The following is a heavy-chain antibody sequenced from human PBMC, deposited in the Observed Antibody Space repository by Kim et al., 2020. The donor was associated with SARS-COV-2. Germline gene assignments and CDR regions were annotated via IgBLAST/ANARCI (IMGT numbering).Heavy chain of an antibody. D-gene: IGHD3-3*01. V-gene: IGHV3-74*01. J-gene: IGHJ6*01. CDR1: EFSFSNYW. CDR3: ARVPPDPRGNVDDYYYGMNV. CDR2: INSDGTGT. Sequence: GGSLRLSCAASEFSFSNYWIHWVRQIPGKGLVWVSRINSDGTGTRYADSVKGRFTVSRDNARNTVFLQMNSLRVDDAAVYYCARVPPDPRGNVDDYYYGMNVWGQGTTVTVSS.